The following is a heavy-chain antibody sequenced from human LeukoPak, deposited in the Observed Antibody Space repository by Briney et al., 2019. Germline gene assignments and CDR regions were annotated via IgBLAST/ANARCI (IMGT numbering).Heavy chain of an antibody. D-gene: IGHD5-18*01. CDR2: ISSSSSYI. CDR1: GFTFSSYS. V-gene: IGHV3-21*01. J-gene: IGHJ4*02. Sequence: GGSLRLSCAASGFTFSSYSMNWVRQAPGKGLEWVSSISSSSSYIYYADSVKGRFTISRDNAKNSLYLQMNSLRAEDTAVYYCARGSGYSYGTYYFDYWGQGTLVTVSS. CDR3: ARGSGYSYGTYYFDY.